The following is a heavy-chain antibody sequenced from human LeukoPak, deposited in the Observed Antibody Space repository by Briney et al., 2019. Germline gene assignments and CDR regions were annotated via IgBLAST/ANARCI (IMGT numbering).Heavy chain of an antibody. CDR1: GFTFSDYH. CDR2: IGPNGGPI. V-gene: IGHV3-11*01. Sequence: GGSLRLSCAASGFTFSDYHMNWVRQAPGKGLEWVSNIGPNGGPIQYADSVKGRFTISRDNAKKSLYLEMNNLRAEDTAVYYCATDGAGFDTWGQGVLVTVSS. CDR3: ATDGAGFDT. J-gene: IGHJ5*02.